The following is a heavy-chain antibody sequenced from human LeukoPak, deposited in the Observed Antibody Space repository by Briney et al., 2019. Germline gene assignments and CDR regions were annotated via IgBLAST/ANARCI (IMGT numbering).Heavy chain of an antibody. CDR3: ARGRQAYSSSWYTAFDI. J-gene: IGHJ4*02. CDR2: IIPIFGTA. CDR1: GGTFSSYA. Sequence: GASVKVSCKASGGTFSSYAISWVRQAPGQGLEWMGGIIPIFGTANYAQKFQGRVTITTDESTSTAYMELSSLRSEDTAVYYCARGRQAYSSSWYTAFDIWGQGTLVTVSS. D-gene: IGHD6-13*01. V-gene: IGHV1-69*05.